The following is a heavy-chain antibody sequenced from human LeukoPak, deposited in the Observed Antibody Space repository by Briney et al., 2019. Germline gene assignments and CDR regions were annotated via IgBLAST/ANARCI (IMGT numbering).Heavy chain of an antibody. Sequence: SETLSLTCTVSGGSISSGGYHWSWIRQHPGKGLEWIGYIYYSGSTYYNPSLKSRVTISVDTSKNQFSLKLSSVTAADTAVYYCAREDATTVTTIRAFDIWGQGTMVTVSS. CDR3: AREDATTVTTIRAFDI. J-gene: IGHJ3*02. CDR1: GGSISSGGYH. V-gene: IGHV4-31*03. D-gene: IGHD4-17*01. CDR2: IYYSGST.